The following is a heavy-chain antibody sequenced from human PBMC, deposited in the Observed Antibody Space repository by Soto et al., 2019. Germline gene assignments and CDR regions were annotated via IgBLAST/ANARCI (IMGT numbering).Heavy chain of an antibody. D-gene: IGHD4-17*01. CDR2: IYYSGGT. V-gene: IGHV4-30-4*01. J-gene: IGHJ2*01. CDR3: ARDGMTTVVTEYWYFDL. CDR1: GGSISSGDYY. Sequence: QVQLQESGPGLVQSSQTLSLTCTVSGGSISSGDYYWSWIRQAPGKGLEWIGYIYYSGGTYYNPPLTSRVTISVDTSKNQFSLKLSSVTAADPAVYYCARDGMTTVVTEYWYFDLWGRGTLVTVSS.